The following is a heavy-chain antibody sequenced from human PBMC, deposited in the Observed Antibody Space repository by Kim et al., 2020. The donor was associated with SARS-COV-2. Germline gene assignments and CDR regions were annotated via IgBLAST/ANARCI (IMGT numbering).Heavy chain of an antibody. CDR1: GFTFSSYG. V-gene: IGHV3-33*01. Sequence: GGSLRLSCAASGFTFSSYGMHWVRQAPGKGLEWVAVIWYDGSNKYYADSVKGRFTISRDNSKKTLYMQMSSLRAEDTAVYYCARETHGLGPDRNGMDVWGQGTTITVSS. D-gene: IGHD6-19*01. CDR2: IWYDGSNK. CDR3: ARETHGLGPDRNGMDV. J-gene: IGHJ6*02.